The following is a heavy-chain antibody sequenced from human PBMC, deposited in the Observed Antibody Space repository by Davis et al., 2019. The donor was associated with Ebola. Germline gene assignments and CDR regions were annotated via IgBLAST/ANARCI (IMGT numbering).Heavy chain of an antibody. Sequence: PSETLSLTCTVSGGSISSSSYYWGWIRQPPGKGLEWIGSIYYSGSTYYNPSLKSRVTISVDTSKNQFSLKLSSVTAADTAVYYCARDLDGFGESNWGQGTLVTVSS. D-gene: IGHD3-10*01. CDR3: ARDLDGFGESN. CDR1: GGSISSSSYY. V-gene: IGHV4-39*07. J-gene: IGHJ4*02. CDR2: IYYSGST.